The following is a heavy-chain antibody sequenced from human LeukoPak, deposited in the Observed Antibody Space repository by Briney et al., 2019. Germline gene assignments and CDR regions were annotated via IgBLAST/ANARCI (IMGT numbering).Heavy chain of an antibody. J-gene: IGHJ4*02. CDR2: IKQDGSEK. CDR1: GLTFSNYA. V-gene: IGHV3-7*01. Sequence: GGSLRLSCAASGLTFSNYAMSWVRQAPGKGLEWVANIKQDGSEKYYVDSVKGRFTISRDNAKNLLYLQMNSLRAEDTAVYYCARVFQFRSYDIPFDYWGQGTLVTVSS. CDR3: ARVFQFRSYDIPFDY. D-gene: IGHD3-9*01.